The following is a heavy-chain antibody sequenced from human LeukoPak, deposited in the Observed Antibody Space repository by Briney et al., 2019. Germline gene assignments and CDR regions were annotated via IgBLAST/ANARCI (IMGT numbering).Heavy chain of an antibody. CDR1: GFTFSSYV. J-gene: IGHJ4*02. CDR2: ISGSGGST. CDR3: ASGRDTIFGVPDQ. V-gene: IGHV3-23*01. Sequence: GGSLRLSCAASGFTFSSYVMSWVRQAPGKGLEWVSGISGSGGSTYYADSVKGRFTISRDNSKNTLYLQMNSLRAEDTAVYYCASGRDTIFGVPDQWGQGTLVAVSS. D-gene: IGHD3-3*01.